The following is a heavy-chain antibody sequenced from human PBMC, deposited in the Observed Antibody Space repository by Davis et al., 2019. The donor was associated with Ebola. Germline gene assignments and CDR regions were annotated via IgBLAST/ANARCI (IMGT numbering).Heavy chain of an antibody. V-gene: IGHV4-4*02. D-gene: IGHD3-3*01. Sequence: PSETLSLTCAVSGGSISSSNWWSWVRQPPGKGLEWIGEIYHSGSTNYNPSLKSRVTISVDKSKNQFSLKLSSVTAADTAVYYCARALRLRFLEWLGMWFDPWGQGTLVTVSS. CDR2: IYHSGST. J-gene: IGHJ5*02. CDR1: GGSISSSNW. CDR3: ARALRLRFLEWLGMWFDP.